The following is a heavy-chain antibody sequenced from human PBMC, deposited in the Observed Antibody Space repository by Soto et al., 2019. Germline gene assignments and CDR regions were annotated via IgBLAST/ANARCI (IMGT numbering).Heavy chain of an antibody. CDR2: IIPIFGTA. J-gene: IGHJ3*02. CDR1: GGTFSSSA. D-gene: IGHD3-22*01. Sequence: QVQLVQSGAEVQKPGSSVKVSCKASGGTFSSSAISWVRQAPGQGLEWMGGIIPIFGTANYAQKFQGRVTITADESTSTAYMELSSLRSEDTAVYYCARRYYYDSSGYYPIWGQGTMVTVSS. V-gene: IGHV1-69*01. CDR3: ARRYYYDSSGYYPI.